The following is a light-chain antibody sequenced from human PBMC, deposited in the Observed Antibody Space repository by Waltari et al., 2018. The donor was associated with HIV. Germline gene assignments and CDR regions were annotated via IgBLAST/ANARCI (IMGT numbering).Light chain of an antibody. CDR3: QQYSTLPIT. V-gene: IGKV4-1*01. CDR2: WAS. J-gene: IGKJ4*02. CDR1: QAVLSTSTNKHF. Sequence: DIAMTQSPESLAVSLGERATINCKSSQAVLSTSTNKHFLAWYQQKPGQRPKLLIYWASTRESGVPDRFIGSGSGTDFTLTISSLQTEDVAVYYCQQYSTLPITFGRGTKVEVK.